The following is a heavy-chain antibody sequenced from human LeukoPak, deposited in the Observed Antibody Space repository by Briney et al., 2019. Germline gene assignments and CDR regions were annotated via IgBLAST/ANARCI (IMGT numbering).Heavy chain of an antibody. D-gene: IGHD3-22*01. CDR3: ARADSNYYDSSGYSSHFDL. J-gene: IGHJ2*01. CDR2: TSAYNGNT. V-gene: IGHV1-18*01. Sequence: GASVTVTCKASGYTFTSYGFSWVRLAPAQGIEWMGWTSAYNGNTNYTQKLQGRVTMTTDTSTSTTYMDLRSLRSDDTAVYYCARADSNYYDSSGYSSHFDLWGRGTLVTVSS. CDR1: GYTFTSYG.